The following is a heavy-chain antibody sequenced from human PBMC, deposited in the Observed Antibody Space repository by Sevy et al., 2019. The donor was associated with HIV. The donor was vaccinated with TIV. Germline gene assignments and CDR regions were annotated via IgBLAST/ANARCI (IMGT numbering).Heavy chain of an antibody. J-gene: IGHJ5*02. CDR2: IFYTGTT. CDR1: GGSISSSNYY. Sequence: SETLSLTCTVSGGSISSSNYYWGWIRQSPGKGLEWIGSIFYTGTTHYTPSLKSRVTISVDTSKNQFSLKLSSVTAADTAVYYCARDHLLSLAYSWFDPWGQGTLVTVSS. D-gene: IGHD2-2*01. CDR3: ARDHLLSLAYSWFDP. V-gene: IGHV4-39*01.